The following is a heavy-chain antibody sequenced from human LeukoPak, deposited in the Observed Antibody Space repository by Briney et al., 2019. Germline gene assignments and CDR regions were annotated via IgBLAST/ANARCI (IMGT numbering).Heavy chain of an antibody. D-gene: IGHD1-26*01. J-gene: IGHJ4*02. CDR3: ARGAGYSQSPPDY. Sequence: ASVKVSCKASGYTFTGYYMHWVRQAPGQGLEWMGWINPHSGGTNSAQKFQGRVTMTRDKSNSTAYMELSRLRFDDTAVYYCARGAGYSQSPPDYWGQGTLVTVSS. CDR1: GYTFTGYY. V-gene: IGHV1-2*02. CDR2: INPHSGGT.